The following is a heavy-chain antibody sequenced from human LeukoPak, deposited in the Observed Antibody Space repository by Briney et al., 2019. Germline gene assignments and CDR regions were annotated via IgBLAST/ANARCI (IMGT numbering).Heavy chain of an antibody. CDR3: ARLGRWLQSEVDY. D-gene: IGHD5-24*01. J-gene: IGHJ4*02. CDR2: TYTSGSI. Sequence: SETLSLTCTVSGGSISSYYWSWIRQPAGKGLEWIGRTYTSGSINYNPSLKSRVTISVDTSKNQFSLKLSSVTAADTAVYYCARLGRWLQSEVDYWGQGTLVTVSS. V-gene: IGHV4-4*07. CDR1: GGSISSYY.